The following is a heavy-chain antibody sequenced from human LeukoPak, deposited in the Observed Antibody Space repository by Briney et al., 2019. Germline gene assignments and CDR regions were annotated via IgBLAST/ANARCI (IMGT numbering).Heavy chain of an antibody. J-gene: IGHJ4*02. D-gene: IGHD2-15*01. CDR2: INQDGSVK. CDR3: ARDAYCSGGSCYVY. Sequence: GGSLRLSCEASGFTFSSYWMTWVRQAPGKGLEWVANINQDGSVKNYVDSVKGRFTISRDNAENSLSLQMNGLTAEDTALYYCARDAYCSGGSCYVYWGQGTLVTVSS. V-gene: IGHV3-7*01. CDR1: GFTFSSYW.